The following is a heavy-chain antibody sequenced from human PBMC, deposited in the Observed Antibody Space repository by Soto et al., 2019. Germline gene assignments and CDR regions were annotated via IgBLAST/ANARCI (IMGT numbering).Heavy chain of an antibody. V-gene: IGHV4-39*01. CDR1: GTSVRHFY. D-gene: IGHD2-21*02. J-gene: IGHJ4*02. Sequence: SETLSLTCKVSGTSVRHFYWGWIRQPPGKGLEWIGSIYYSGSTYNNPSLRSRVSMSIDTSKDQFSLKLKSVTAADTALYFCARQRTSVVTQAYFDVWGPGSLVTVSS. CDR3: ARQRTSVVTQAYFDV. CDR2: IYYSGST.